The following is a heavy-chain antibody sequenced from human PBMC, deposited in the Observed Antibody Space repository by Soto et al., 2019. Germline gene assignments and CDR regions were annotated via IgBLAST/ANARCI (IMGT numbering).Heavy chain of an antibody. CDR1: GGSISSSSYY. CDR3: ARRTTVAYFDY. CDR2: IYYSGST. V-gene: IGHV4-39*01. D-gene: IGHD4-17*01. J-gene: IGHJ4*02. Sequence: SETLSLTCTGSGGSISSSSYYWGWIRQPPGKGLEWIGSIYYSGSTNYNPSLRSRVTISGDTSKNQLSLKLTSVTAADTAVYHCARRTTVAYFDYWGQGTLVTGSS.